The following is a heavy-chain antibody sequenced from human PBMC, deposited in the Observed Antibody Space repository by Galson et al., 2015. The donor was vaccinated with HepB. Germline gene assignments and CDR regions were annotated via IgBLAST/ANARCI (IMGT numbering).Heavy chain of an antibody. J-gene: IGHJ4*02. V-gene: IGHV3-30*04. D-gene: IGHD3-22*01. CDR3: ARVSYDSSGYYYFDY. CDR1: GFTFSSYA. CDR2: ISYDGSNK. Sequence: SLRLSCAASGFTFSSYAMHWVRQAPGKGLEWVAVISYDGSNKYYADSVKGRFTISRDNSKNTLYLQMNSLRAEDTAVYYCARVSYDSSGYYYFDYWGQGTLVTVSS.